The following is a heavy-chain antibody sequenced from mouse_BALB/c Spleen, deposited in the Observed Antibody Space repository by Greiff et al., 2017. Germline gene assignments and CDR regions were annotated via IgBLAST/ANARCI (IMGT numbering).Heavy chain of an antibody. CDR2: INSNGGST. V-gene: IGHV5-6-3*01. J-gene: IGHJ2*01. D-gene: IGHD1-1*01. Sequence: DVMLVESGGGLVQPGGSLKLSCAASGFTFSSYGMSWVRQTPDKRLELVATINSNGGSTYYPDSVKGRFTISRDNAKNTLYLQMSSLKSEDTAMYYCAREISFYYGSSYVHYYFDYWGQGTTRTVSS. CDR3: AREISFYYGSSYVHYYFDY. CDR1: GFTFSSYG.